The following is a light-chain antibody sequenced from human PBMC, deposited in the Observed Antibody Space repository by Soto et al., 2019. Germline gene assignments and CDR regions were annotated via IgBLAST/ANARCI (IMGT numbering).Light chain of an antibody. V-gene: IGLV1-40*01. J-gene: IGLJ2*01. CDR2: SNI. Sequence: QSVLTQSPSVSGAPGQRVTLPCTGSSSNIGAGFDVHWYQQLPGTAPKLLIYSNINRPSGVPDRFSGSKSGTSASLAITGLQAEDEADYYCQSYDSSLSGYVVFGGGTKVTVL. CDR1: SSNIGAGFD. CDR3: QSYDSSLSGYVV.